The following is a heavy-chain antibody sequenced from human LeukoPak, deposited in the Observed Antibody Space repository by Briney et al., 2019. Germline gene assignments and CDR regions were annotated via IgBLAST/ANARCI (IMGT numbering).Heavy chain of an antibody. V-gene: IGHV3-48*01. CDR3: ARALIVGAFDI. D-gene: IGHD1-26*01. Sequence: PGGSLRLSCAASGFRFSDYSMNWVRQAPGKGLEWISYIGISSGNTNYADSVKGRFTISGDKAKNSLYLQMNSLRVEDTAVYYCARALIVGAFDIWGQGTMVTVSS. CDR1: GFRFSDYS. J-gene: IGHJ3*02. CDR2: IGISSGNT.